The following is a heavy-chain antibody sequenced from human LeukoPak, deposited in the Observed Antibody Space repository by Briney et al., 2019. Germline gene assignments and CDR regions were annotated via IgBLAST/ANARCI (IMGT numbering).Heavy chain of an antibody. Sequence: PGGSLRLSCAVSGLTVSSNYMSWVRQAPGKGLEWVSRINSDGSSTSYADSVKGRFTISRDNSKNTLYLQMNSLRAEDTAVYYCARGPTYYDFWSGYLDNWGQGTLVTVSS. CDR3: ARGPTYYDFWSGYLDN. CDR2: INSDGSST. V-gene: IGHV3-74*01. D-gene: IGHD3-3*01. J-gene: IGHJ4*02. CDR1: GLTVSSNY.